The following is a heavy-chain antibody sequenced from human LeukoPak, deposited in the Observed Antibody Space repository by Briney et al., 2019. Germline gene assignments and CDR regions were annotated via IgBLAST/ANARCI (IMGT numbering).Heavy chain of an antibody. J-gene: IGHJ4*02. CDR2: ISYDGSNK. V-gene: IGHV3-30*18. CDR1: GFSFSGYA. D-gene: IGHD3-22*01. CDR3: AKDMYYYDSSGYHDFDY. Sequence: GGSLRLSCAASGFSFSGYAMSWVRQAPGKGLEWVAVISYDGSNKYYADSVKGRFTISRDNSKNTLYLQMNSLRAEDTAVYYCAKDMYYYDSSGYHDFDYWGQGTLVTVSS.